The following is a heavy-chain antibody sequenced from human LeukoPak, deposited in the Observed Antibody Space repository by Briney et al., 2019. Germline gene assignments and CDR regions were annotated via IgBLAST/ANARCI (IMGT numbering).Heavy chain of an antibody. CDR1: GYTFTGYY. Sequence: ASVKVSCTASGYTFTGYYMHWVRQAPGQGLEWRGWVNPNGGATNYAQKFQGRVTMTRDTSISTAYMELSRLRSDDTAVYYCARAAVITLPYFDYWGQGTLVTVSS. V-gene: IGHV1-2*02. D-gene: IGHD4-17*01. CDR3: ARAAVITLPYFDY. CDR2: VNPNGGAT. J-gene: IGHJ4*02.